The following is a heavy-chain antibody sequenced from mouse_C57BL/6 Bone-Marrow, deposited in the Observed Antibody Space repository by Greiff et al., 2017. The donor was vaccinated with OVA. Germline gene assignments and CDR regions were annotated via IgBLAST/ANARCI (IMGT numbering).Heavy chain of an antibody. V-gene: IGHV1-74*01. J-gene: IGHJ1*03. CDR2: IHPSDSDT. CDR3: AIRGVVEDWYFDV. D-gene: IGHD1-1*01. Sequence: PGQGLEWIGRIHPSDSDTNYNQKFKGKATLTVDKSSSTAYMQLSSLTSEDSAVYYCAIRGVVEDWYFDVWGTGTTVTVSS.